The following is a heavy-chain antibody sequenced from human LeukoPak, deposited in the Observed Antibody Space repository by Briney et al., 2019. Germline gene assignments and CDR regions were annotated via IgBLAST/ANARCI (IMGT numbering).Heavy chain of an antibody. CDR3: AREAVDYGLAFDY. J-gene: IGHJ4*02. Sequence: ASVKVSCKASGYTFTSYAMHWVRQAPGQRLEWMGWINAGNGNTKYSQKFQGRVTITRDTSASTAYIELSSLRSEDTAVYYCAREAVDYGLAFDYWGQGTLVTVSS. D-gene: IGHD4-17*01. CDR1: GYTFTSYA. V-gene: IGHV1-3*01. CDR2: INAGNGNT.